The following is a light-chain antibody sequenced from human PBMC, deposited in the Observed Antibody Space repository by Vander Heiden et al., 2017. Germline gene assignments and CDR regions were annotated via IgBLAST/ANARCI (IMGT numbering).Light chain of an antibody. CDR1: RSDVGSFYL. J-gene: IGLJ2*01. CDR3: CADGGSSTFI. CDR2: EVD. Sequence: QSALTQPASVSGSPGQSITISCTGTRSDVGSFYLVSLYQQPPGKAPKLIIYEVDKRPSGVSDRSAASKSGNTASLTIAGHQAEDEAHYYCCADGGSSTFIFGGGTKLTVL. V-gene: IGLV2-23*02.